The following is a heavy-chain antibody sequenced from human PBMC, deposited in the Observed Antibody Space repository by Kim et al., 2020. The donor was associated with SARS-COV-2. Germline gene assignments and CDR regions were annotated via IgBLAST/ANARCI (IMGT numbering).Heavy chain of an antibody. CDR1: GFTFSSYG. CDR3: AKDCSGGSCYSFDY. V-gene: IGHV3-33*06. Sequence: GGSLRLSCAASGFTFSSYGMHWVRPAPGKGLEWVAVIWYDGSNKYYADSVKGRFTISRDNYKNTLYLQMNSLRAEDTAVYYCAKDCSGGSCYSFDYWGQGTLGTVSS. D-gene: IGHD2-15*01. J-gene: IGHJ4*02. CDR2: IWYDGSNK.